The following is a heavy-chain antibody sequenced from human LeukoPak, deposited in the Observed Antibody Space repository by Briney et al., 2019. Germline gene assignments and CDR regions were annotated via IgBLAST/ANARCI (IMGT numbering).Heavy chain of an antibody. D-gene: IGHD3-16*01. Sequence: PSETLSLTCTVSGGSISAYNWGWIRQSPGKGLEYIGYVFHTGSTNRNPSLESRLTISVDTSKRQFSLKLTSVTAADTAVCYCARLGWGSNYVDLWGQGTLVTVST. V-gene: IGHV4-59*01. CDR1: GGSISAYN. CDR3: ARLGWGSNYVDL. J-gene: IGHJ4*02. CDR2: VFHTGST.